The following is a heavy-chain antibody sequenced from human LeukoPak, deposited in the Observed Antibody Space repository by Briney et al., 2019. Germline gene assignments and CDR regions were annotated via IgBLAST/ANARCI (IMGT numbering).Heavy chain of an antibody. CDR2: INPNSGGT. V-gene: IGHV1-2*02. D-gene: IGHD6-19*01. CDR1: GYTFTGYY. Sequence: GASVKVSCKASGYTFTGYYIHWVRQAPGQGLEWMGWINPNSGGTDYVQKFQGRVSMTRDTSISTAYMELSRLRSDDTAVYYCAREVGSGWYSAPRRSDAFDIWGQGTMVTVSS. J-gene: IGHJ3*02. CDR3: AREVGSGWYSAPRRSDAFDI.